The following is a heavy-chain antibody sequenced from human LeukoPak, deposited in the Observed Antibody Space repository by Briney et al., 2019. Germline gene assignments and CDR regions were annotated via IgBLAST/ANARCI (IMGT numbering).Heavy chain of an antibody. V-gene: IGHV1-2*02. CDR1: GYTFTGYY. D-gene: IGHD3-3*01. CDR3: ARNNYDFWSGYESTAQNWFDP. J-gene: IGHJ5*02. CDR2: INPNSGGT. Sequence: EASVKVSCKASGYTFTGYYIHWVRQAPGQGLEWMGWINPNSGGTNYAQKFQGRVTMTRDTSISTAYMELSRLRSDDTAVYYCARNNYDFWSGYESTAQNWFDPWGQGILVTVSS.